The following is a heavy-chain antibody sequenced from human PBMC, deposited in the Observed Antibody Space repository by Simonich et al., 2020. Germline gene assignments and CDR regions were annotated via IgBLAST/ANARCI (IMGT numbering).Heavy chain of an antibody. V-gene: IGHV4-59*08. D-gene: IGHD1-26*01. CDR2: IYYSGST. J-gene: IGHJ6*02. CDR1: GGSISSYY. Sequence: QVQLQESGPGLVKPSETLSLTCTVSGGSISSYYWSWIRQPPGKGLEWIWYIYYSGSTNYNPSLNSRVTISVDTSKNQFSLKLSSVTAADTAVYYCARSLGYYYYYYGMDVWGQGTTVTVSS. CDR3: ARSLGYYYYYYGMDV.